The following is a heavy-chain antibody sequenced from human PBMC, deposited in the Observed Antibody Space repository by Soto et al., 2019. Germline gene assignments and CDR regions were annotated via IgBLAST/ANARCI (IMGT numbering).Heavy chain of an antibody. V-gene: IGHV4-39*01. CDR2: IYYSGST. CDR1: GVSISSSSYY. CDR3: ARSLAAAYLVYYYYGKDV. D-gene: IGHD6-13*01. Sequence: SETLSLTCTVSGVSISSSSYYWGWIRQPPGKGLEWIGSIYYSGSTYYNPSLKSRVAISVDTSKNQFSLKLSSVTAADTAVYYCARSLAAAYLVYYYYGKDVWGQGTTVTVSS. J-gene: IGHJ6*02.